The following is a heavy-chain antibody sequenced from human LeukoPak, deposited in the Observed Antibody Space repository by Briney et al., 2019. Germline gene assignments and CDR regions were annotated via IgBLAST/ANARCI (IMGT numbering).Heavy chain of an antibody. Sequence: GGSLRPFCAGCGLTLSSYAMSWVREAPGKGVEGDSAISDSGATTYVADSVKGRFTIARDNSRSTLYLQMNSLRAEDTALYYCAKDTSIGRYCTNGVCSPFDYWGQGTLVTVSS. CDR2: ISDSGATT. V-gene: IGHV3-23*01. CDR3: AKDTSIGRYCTNGVCSPFDY. D-gene: IGHD2-8*01. CDR1: GLTLSSYA. J-gene: IGHJ4*02.